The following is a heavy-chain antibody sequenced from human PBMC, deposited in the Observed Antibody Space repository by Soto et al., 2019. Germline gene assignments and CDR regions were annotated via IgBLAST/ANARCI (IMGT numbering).Heavy chain of an antibody. CDR3: ARTAVTSSRYYYYYMDV. V-gene: IGHV4-59*01. J-gene: IGHJ6*03. CDR1: GGSISSYY. Sequence: PSETLSLTCTVSGGSISSYYWSWIRQPPGKGLEWIGSIYYSGSTNYNPSLKSRVTISVGTSKNQFSLKLSSVTAADTAVYYCARTAVTSSRYYYYYMDVWGKGTMVTVSS. D-gene: IGHD3-16*02. CDR2: IYYSGST.